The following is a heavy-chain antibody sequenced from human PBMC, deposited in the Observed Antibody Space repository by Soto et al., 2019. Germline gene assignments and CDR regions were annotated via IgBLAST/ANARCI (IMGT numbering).Heavy chain of an antibody. Sequence: RGESLKISCKGSGYSFTSYWISWVRQMPGKGLEWMGRIDPSDSYTNYSPSFQGHVTISADKSISTAYLQWSSLKASDTAMYYCARHFDYDSSGYYYYYYGMDVWGQGTTVTVSS. D-gene: IGHD3-22*01. CDR3: ARHFDYDSSGYYYYYYGMDV. J-gene: IGHJ6*02. CDR1: GYSFTSYW. V-gene: IGHV5-10-1*01. CDR2: IDPSDSYT.